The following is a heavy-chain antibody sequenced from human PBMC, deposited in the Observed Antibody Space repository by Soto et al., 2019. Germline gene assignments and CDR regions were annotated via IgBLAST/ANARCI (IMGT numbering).Heavy chain of an antibody. V-gene: IGHV4-31*03. CDR3: ARAPRIMITFGGVPTLWFDP. CDR1: GGSISSGGYY. Sequence: SETLSLTCTVSGGSISSGGYYWSWIRQHPGKGLVWIGYIYYSGSTYYNPSLKSRVTISVDTSKNQFSLKLSSVTAADTAVYYCARAPRIMITFGGVPTLWFDPWGQGTLVIVSS. J-gene: IGHJ5*02. CDR2: IYYSGST. D-gene: IGHD3-16*01.